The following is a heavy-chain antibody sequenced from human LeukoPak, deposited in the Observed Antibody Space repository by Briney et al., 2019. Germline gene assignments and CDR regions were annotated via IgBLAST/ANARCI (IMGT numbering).Heavy chain of an antibody. Sequence: GGSLRLSCAASGFTFSNYGMHWVRQAPGKGLEWVTLISYDGSNKYYADSVKGRFTISRDNSKNTLYLQMSSLRAEDTAVYYCARHRRYYGSGSGRFDPWGQGTLVTVSS. J-gene: IGHJ5*02. D-gene: IGHD3-10*01. CDR2: ISYDGSNK. V-gene: IGHV3-30*03. CDR3: ARHRRYYGSGSGRFDP. CDR1: GFTFSNYG.